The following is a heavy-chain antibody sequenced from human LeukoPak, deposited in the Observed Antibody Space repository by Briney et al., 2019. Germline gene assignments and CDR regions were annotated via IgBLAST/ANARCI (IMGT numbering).Heavy chain of an antibody. CDR3: AKDLDGSGSYYFFDY. J-gene: IGHJ4*02. CDR1: GFTFSSYG. V-gene: IGHV3-30*18. CDR2: ISYDGSNK. D-gene: IGHD3-10*01. Sequence: GGSLRLSCAASGFTFSSYGMHWVRQAPGKGLEWVAVISYDGSNKYYADSVKGRFTISRDNSKNTLYLQMNSLRAEDTAVYHCAKDLDGSGSYYFFDYWGQGTLVTVSS.